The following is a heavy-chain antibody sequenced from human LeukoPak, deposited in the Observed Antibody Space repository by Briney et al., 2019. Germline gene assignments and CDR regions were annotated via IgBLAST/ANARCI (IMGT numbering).Heavy chain of an antibody. CDR3: ARDEGSTSYNWFDP. CDR1: GGSISGYY. V-gene: IGHV4-4*07. CDR2: IYTSGST. J-gene: IGHJ5*02. Sequence: SETLSLTCTVSGGSISGYYWSRIRQPAGKGLEWIGRIYTSGSTNYNPSLKSRVTMSVDTSKKQFSLKLSSVTAADTAVYWCARDEGSTSYNWFDPWGQGTLVTVSS. D-gene: IGHD2-2*01.